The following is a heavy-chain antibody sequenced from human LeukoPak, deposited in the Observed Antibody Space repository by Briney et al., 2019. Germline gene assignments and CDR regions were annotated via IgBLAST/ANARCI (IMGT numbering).Heavy chain of an antibody. J-gene: IGHJ5*02. CDR2: IYHSGST. Sequence: PSETLSLTCTVSGYSISSGYYWGWIRQPPGKGLEWIGSIYHSGSTYYNPSLKSRVTISVDTSKNQFSLKLSSVTAADTAVYYCARRGGRTPQYNWFDPWGQGTLVTVSS. CDR3: ARRGGRTPQYNWFDP. CDR1: GYSISSGYY. V-gene: IGHV4-38-2*02. D-gene: IGHD1-1*01.